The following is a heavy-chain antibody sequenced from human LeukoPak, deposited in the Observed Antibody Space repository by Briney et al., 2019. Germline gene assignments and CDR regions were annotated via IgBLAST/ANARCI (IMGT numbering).Heavy chain of an antibody. CDR2: ISGSGGST. CDR3: AKHRYSTVTSFYLDSFDV. Sequence: GGSLRLSCAASGFTFGSCAMSWVRQAPGKGLEWVSTISGSGGSTYYADSVKGRFTISKDNSKSTLFLQMNSLRAEDTAVYYCAKHRYSTVTSFYLDSFDVWGQGTVVTVPS. D-gene: IGHD4-17*01. J-gene: IGHJ3*01. CDR1: GFTFGSCA. V-gene: IGHV3-23*01.